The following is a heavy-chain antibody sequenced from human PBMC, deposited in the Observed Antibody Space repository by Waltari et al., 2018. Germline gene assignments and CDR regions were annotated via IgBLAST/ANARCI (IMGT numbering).Heavy chain of an antibody. Sequence: QVQLVQSGAEVKKPGASVKVSCKASGYTFSNYDIGWVRQAPGQGLEWMGWMNPRSGNTGYVGGFRCRVTFTGDISTSTAYMQFSSLTSEDTAVYYCTRAIRDQLLSEFWGQGTLVTVSS. V-gene: IGHV1-8*01. CDR3: TRAIRDQLLSEF. CDR2: MNPRSGNT. J-gene: IGHJ4*02. D-gene: IGHD2-2*01. CDR1: GYTFSNYD.